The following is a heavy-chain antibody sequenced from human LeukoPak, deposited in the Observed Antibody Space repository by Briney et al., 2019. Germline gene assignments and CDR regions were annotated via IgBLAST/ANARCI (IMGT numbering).Heavy chain of an antibody. J-gene: IGHJ4*02. D-gene: IGHD1-26*01. Sequence: GGSLRLSCAASGFTVSRNYMNWVRQAPGKGLEWVSIIYSSGITYYAESVKGRFTISRDNSKNTLFLQMNSLRAEDTAVYYCAKGRDSGSYGSFDYWGQGTLVTVSS. CDR3: AKGRDSGSYGSFDY. V-gene: IGHV3-53*01. CDR1: GFTVSRNY. CDR2: IYSSGIT.